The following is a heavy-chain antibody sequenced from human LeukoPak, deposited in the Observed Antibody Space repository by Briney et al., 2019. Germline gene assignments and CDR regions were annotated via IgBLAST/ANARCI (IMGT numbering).Heavy chain of an antibody. V-gene: IGHV5-51*01. J-gene: IGHJ3*01. CDR1: GYSFTSYW. D-gene: IGHD1-26*01. CDR3: AMFRIVGATMDAFDV. Sequence: GESLKISCEGSGYSFTSYWVGWVRQMPGKGLEWMGIIYPADSDTRYNPSFQGQVTISADKSIKNAYLQWNSLKASDTAMYYCAMFRIVGATMDAFDVWGQGTMVTVSS. CDR2: IYPADSDT.